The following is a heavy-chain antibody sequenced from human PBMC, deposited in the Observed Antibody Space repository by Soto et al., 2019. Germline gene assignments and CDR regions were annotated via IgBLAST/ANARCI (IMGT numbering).Heavy chain of an antibody. CDR3: AKVISDIVVVPAAIGWFDP. V-gene: IGHV3-23*01. CDR2: ISGSGGST. CDR1: GFTFSSYA. J-gene: IGHJ5*02. D-gene: IGHD2-2*02. Sequence: GGSLRLSCAASGFTFSSYAMSWVRQAPGKGLEWVSAISGSGGSTYYADSVKGRVTISRDNSKNTLYLQMNSLRAEDTVVYYCAKVISDIVVVPAAIGWFDPWVQGTLVTVSS.